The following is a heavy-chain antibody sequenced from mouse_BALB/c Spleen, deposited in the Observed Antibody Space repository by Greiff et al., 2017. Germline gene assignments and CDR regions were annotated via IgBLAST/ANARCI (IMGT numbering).Heavy chain of an antibody. D-gene: IGHD2-14*01. J-gene: IGHJ4*01. CDR2: IWAGGST. CDR1: GFSLTSYG. Sequence: VKLMESGPGLVAPSQSLSITCTVSGFSLTSYGVHWVRQPPGKGLEWLGVIWAGGSTNYNSALMSRLSISKDNSKSQVFLKMNSLQTDDTAMYYCARGSYRYGDYYAMDYWGQRTSVTVSS. V-gene: IGHV2-9*02. CDR3: ARGSYRYGDYYAMDY.